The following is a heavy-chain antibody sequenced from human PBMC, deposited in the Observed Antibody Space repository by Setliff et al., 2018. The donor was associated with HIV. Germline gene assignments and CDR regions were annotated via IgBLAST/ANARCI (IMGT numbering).Heavy chain of an antibody. CDR1: GYTFSSYG. J-gene: IGHJ3*02. D-gene: IGHD3-22*01. CDR2: ISAYNGDT. CDR3: GAGGYQNAFDI. V-gene: IGHV1-18*01. Sequence: ASVKVSCKASGYTFSSYGISWVRQAPGQGLEWVGWISAYNGDTKYAQKLQGRVTMTTDTSTSTAYMELRSLRSDDTAVYYYGAGGYQNAFDIWGQGTMVTVSS.